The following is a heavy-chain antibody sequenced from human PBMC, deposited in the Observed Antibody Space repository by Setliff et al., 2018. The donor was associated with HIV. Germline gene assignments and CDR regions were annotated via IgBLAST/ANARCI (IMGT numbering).Heavy chain of an antibody. CDR1: GFSLSTSGMC. Sequence: SGPTLVNPTQTLTLTCTFSGFSLSTSGMCVSWIRQPPGKALEWLARIDWDDDKCYSTSLKTRLTISKDTSKDQVVLTMTNMDPVDTATYYCARIGYSGSFYYFDYWGQGTLVTVS. CDR2: IDWDDDK. J-gene: IGHJ4*02. CDR3: ARIGYSGSFYYFDY. D-gene: IGHD1-26*01. V-gene: IGHV2-70*11.